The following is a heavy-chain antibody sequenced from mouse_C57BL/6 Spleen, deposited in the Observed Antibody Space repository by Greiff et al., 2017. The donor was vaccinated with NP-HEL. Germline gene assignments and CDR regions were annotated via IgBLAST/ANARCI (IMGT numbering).Heavy chain of an antibody. Sequence: EVLLVESGGGLVKPGGSVKLSCAASGFTFSDYGMHWVRQAPEKGLEWVAYISSGSSTIYYADTVKGRFTISRDNAKNTLFLQLTSLRSEDTAVYYCARTGINWYFDVWGTGTTVTVSS. CDR3: ARTGINWYFDV. CDR1: GFTFSDYG. V-gene: IGHV5-17*01. CDR2: ISSGSSTI. J-gene: IGHJ1*03. D-gene: IGHD4-1*01.